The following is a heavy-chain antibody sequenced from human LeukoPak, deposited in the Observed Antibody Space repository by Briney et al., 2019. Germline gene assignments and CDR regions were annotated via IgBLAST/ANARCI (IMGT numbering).Heavy chain of an antibody. CDR3: ARGRVGATPFSLPDY. Sequence: QTGGSLRLSCAASGFTFSSYEMNWVRQAPGKGLEWVSYISSSGSTIYYADSVKGRFTISRDNAKNSLYLKMSSPRAEDTAVYYCARGRVGATPFSLPDYWGQGTLVTVSS. CDR1: GFTFSSYE. CDR2: ISSSGSTI. D-gene: IGHD1-26*01. V-gene: IGHV3-48*03. J-gene: IGHJ4*02.